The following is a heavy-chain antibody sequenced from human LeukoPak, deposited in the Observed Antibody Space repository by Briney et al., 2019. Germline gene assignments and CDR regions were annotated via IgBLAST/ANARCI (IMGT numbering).Heavy chain of an antibody. J-gene: IGHJ4*02. V-gene: IGHV5-51*01. CDR1: GYSFISYW. CDR2: IYPGDSDT. CDR3: ARLSHSGTTVTSIDY. D-gene: IGHD4-11*01. Sequence: GESLQISCKGSGYSFISYWVGWVRQMPGKGLEWMGIIYPGDSDTRYSLSFQGQVTISADKSISTAYLQWSSLQASDTAMYYCARLSHSGTTVTSIDYWGQGTLVTVSS.